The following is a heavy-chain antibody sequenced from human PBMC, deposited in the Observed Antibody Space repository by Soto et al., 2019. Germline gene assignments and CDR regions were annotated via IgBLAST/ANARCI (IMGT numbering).Heavy chain of an antibody. J-gene: IGHJ4*02. CDR1: GFTFDDYA. Sequence: EVQLVESGGGLVQPGRSLRLSCAASGFTFDDYAMHWVRQAPGKGLEWVSGISWNSGSIGYADSVKGRFTISRDNAKNSLYLQMNSLRAEDTALYYCAKGDIVLMVYALPDYWGQGTLVTVSS. CDR3: AKGDIVLMVYALPDY. D-gene: IGHD2-8*01. CDR2: ISWNSGSI. V-gene: IGHV3-9*01.